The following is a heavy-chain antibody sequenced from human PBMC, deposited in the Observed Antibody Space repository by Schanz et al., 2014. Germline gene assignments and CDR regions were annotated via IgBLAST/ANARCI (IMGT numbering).Heavy chain of an antibody. J-gene: IGHJ4*02. D-gene: IGHD3-16*01. Sequence: EVQLVESGGGLVQSGGSLRLSCAASGFNFGDYYMTWVRQAPGKGLESVAKINPDGSGKYYVVSVEGRFTISRDDPKNSLYLQMNSLRAEDTAVYYCARDDFGASDYWGQGTLVTVSS. CDR1: GFNFGDYY. CDR3: ARDDFGASDY. V-gene: IGHV3-7*01. CDR2: INPDGSGK.